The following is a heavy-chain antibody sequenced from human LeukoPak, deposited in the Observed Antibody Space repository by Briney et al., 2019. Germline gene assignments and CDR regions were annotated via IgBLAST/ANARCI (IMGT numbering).Heavy chain of an antibody. CDR1: GFTFSSYA. J-gene: IGHJ4*02. CDR2: ISGSGGST. CDR3: AKVGDYYDSSGYYILYYFDY. Sequence: GGSLRLSCAASGFTFSSYAMSWVRQAPGKGLEGVSAISGSGGSTYYADSVKCRFTISIDNSKHTLYLQMNSLRAEDTAVYYCAKVGDYYDSSGYYILYYFDYWGQGTLVTVSS. D-gene: IGHD3-22*01. V-gene: IGHV3-23*01.